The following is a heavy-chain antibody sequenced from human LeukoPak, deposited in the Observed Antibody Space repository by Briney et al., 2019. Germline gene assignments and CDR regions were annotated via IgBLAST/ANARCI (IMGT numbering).Heavy chain of an antibody. D-gene: IGHD2-15*01. CDR3: ASTYCSGGSCYWALDY. J-gene: IGHJ4*02. Sequence: SSETVSLTCTVSGGSISSYYWSWIRQPPGKGLEWIGYIYYSGSTNYNPSLKSRVTISVDTSKNQFSLKLSSVTAADTAVYYCASTYCSGGSCYWALDYWGQGTLGSASS. CDR1: GGSISSYY. CDR2: IYYSGST. V-gene: IGHV4-59*08.